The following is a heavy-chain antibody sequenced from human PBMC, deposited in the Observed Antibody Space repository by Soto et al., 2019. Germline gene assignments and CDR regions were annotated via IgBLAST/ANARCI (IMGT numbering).Heavy chain of an antibody. D-gene: IGHD3-10*01. J-gene: IGHJ4*02. CDR2: IIPILGIA. CDR1: GGTFSSYT. Sequence: QVQLVQSGAEVKKPGSSVKVSCKASGGTFSSYTISWVRQAPGPGLEWMGRIIPILGIANYAQKFQGIVTITADKSTSTAYMDLSSLRSEDTAVYYCAREEYYYGSGAFFDYWGQGTLVTVSS. V-gene: IGHV1-69*08. CDR3: AREEYYYGSGAFFDY.